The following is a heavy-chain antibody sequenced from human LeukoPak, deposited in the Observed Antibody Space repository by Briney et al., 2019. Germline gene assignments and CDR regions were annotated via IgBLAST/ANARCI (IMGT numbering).Heavy chain of an antibody. CDR2: IIPIFGTA. Sequence: GASVKVSCKASGGTFSSYAISWVRQAPGHGLEWMGGIIPIFGTANYAQKFQGRVTITADESTSTAYMELSSLRSEDTAVYYCAISLVLRYFDWLPGTWGQGTLVTVSS. J-gene: IGHJ4*02. V-gene: IGHV1-69*13. D-gene: IGHD3-9*01. CDR3: AISLVLRYFDWLPGT. CDR1: GGTFSSYA.